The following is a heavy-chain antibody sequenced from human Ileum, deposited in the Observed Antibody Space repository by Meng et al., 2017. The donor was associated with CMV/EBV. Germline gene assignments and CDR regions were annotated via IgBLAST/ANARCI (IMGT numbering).Heavy chain of an antibody. J-gene: IGHJ4*02. CDR2: IYYSGST. CDR3: AREGGGWYFDS. Sequence: QGQSPESCPRRVKPSHTLYLTCTVSGDSLSTGDYYWSWIRQPPGKGPEWIGYIYYSGSTLYNPSLKSPVTISLDKSKNQFSLRLRSVTAADTAVYFCAREGGGWYFDSWGQGTLVTVSS. V-gene: IGHV4-30-4*01. D-gene: IGHD6-19*01. CDR1: GDSLSTGDYY.